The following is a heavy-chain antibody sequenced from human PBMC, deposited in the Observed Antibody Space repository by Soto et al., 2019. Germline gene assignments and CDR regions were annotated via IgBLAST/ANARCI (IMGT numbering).Heavy chain of an antibody. Sequence: ASVKVPCKTSGYTFTSHGISWVRWAPGRGLEWMGWISAYNGDTKYAQSVQDRVSMTTDTSTATAYIELRSLRFDDTAIYFCARTDWQPDCRQGLDFWGQGTPVTVSS. CDR3: ARTDWQPDCRQGLDF. CDR2: ISAYNGDT. J-gene: IGHJ4*02. D-gene: IGHD3-9*01. CDR1: GYTFTSHG. V-gene: IGHV1-18*04.